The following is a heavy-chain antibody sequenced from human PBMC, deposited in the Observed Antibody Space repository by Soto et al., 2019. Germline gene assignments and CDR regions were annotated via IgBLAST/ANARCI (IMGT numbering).Heavy chain of an antibody. D-gene: IGHD5-12*01. CDR3: ARHLVATIQTTTKIPPFDY. J-gene: IGHJ4*02. Sequence: QLQLQESGPGLVKPSETLSLTCTVSGGSISSSSYYWGWIRQPPGKGLEWIGSIYYSGSTYYNPSLKSRVTISVDTSKNQFSLKLSSVTAADTAVYYCARHLVATIQTTTKIPPFDYWGQGTLVTVSS. CDR2: IYYSGST. CDR1: GGSISSSSYY. V-gene: IGHV4-39*01.